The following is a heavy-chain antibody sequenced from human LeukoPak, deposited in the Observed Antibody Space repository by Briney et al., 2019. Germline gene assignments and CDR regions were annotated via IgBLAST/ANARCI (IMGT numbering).Heavy chain of an antibody. CDR2: INPKSGVT. V-gene: IGHV1-2*02. D-gene: IGHD6-6*01. Sequence: GASVKVSCKASGYTFTGYYLHWVRQAPGQRPEWMGWINPKSGVTKYAQKFQGRVIMTSDRSISTAYMNFSRLRSDDTAMYDCARDLGVAVRGFSLFYWGRGTLVTVSS. CDR3: ARDLGVAVRGFSLFY. CDR1: GYTFTGYY. J-gene: IGHJ4*02.